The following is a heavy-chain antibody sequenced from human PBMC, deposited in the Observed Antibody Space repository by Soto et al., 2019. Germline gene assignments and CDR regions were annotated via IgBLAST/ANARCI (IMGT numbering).Heavy chain of an antibody. Sequence: SETLSLTCAVYGGSFSGYYWSWIRQPPGKGLEWIGEINHSGSTNYNPSLKSRVTISVDTSKNQFSLKLSSVTAADTAVYYCARAPHSLVVPAAMPGRRYDYWGQGTLVTVSS. V-gene: IGHV4-34*01. CDR2: INHSGST. CDR3: ARAPHSLVVPAAMPGRRYDY. D-gene: IGHD2-2*01. CDR1: GGSFSGYY. J-gene: IGHJ4*02.